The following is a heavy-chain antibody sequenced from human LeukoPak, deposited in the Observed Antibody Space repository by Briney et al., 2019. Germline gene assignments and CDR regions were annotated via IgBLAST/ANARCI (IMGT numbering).Heavy chain of an antibody. Sequence: GGSLRLSCAASGFIFSSYNMNWVRQAPEKGLEWVSYISSSSSSIYYADSVKGRFTISRGNAKNSLYLQMNSLRGEDTAVYYCARDEDAFGGQGTLVTVSS. V-gene: IGHV3-48*01. CDR1: GFIFSSYN. CDR3: ARDEDAF. CDR2: ISSSSSSI. J-gene: IGHJ4*02.